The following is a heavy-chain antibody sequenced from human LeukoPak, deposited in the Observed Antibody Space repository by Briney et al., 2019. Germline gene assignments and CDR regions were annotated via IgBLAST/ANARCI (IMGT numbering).Heavy chain of an antibody. J-gene: IGHJ4*02. D-gene: IGHD3-22*01. Sequence: KPSETLSLTCTVSGGSISTNSYYWGWIRQPPGKGLEWIGSSYYSGYTDYNPSLKSRLTISVDTSKNQFSLKLSSVTAADTAVYYCARALRSGYYDYWGQGTLVTVSS. CDR3: ARALRSGYYDY. CDR1: GGSISTNSYY. CDR2: SYYSGYT. V-gene: IGHV4-39*01.